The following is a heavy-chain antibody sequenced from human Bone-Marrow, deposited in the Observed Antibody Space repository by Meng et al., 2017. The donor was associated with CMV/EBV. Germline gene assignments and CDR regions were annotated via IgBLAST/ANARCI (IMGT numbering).Heavy chain of an antibody. CDR1: GFTFSSYS. CDR2: ISSSSSYI. Sequence: GGSLRLSCAASGFTFSSYSMNWVRQAPGKGLEWVSSISSSSSYIYYADSVKDRFTIYRDNAKNSLYLQMNSLRAEDTTVYYCARERGYYSSTSCIFDYWGQGTLVTVSS. V-gene: IGHV3-21*01. J-gene: IGHJ4*02. CDR3: ARERGYYSSTSCIFDY. D-gene: IGHD2-2*01.